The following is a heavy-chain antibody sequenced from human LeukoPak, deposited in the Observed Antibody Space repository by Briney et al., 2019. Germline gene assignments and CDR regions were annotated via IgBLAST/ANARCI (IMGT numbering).Heavy chain of an antibody. CDR3: AGASSSSPGDY. CDR1: GFTFSSYS. CDR2: ISSSSSYI. Sequence: PGGSLRLSCAASGFTFSSYSMNWVRQAPGKGLEWVSSISSSSSYIYYADSVKGRFTISRDNAKNSLYLQMNSLRAEDTAVYYCAGASSSSPGDYWGQGTLVTVSS. J-gene: IGHJ4*02. V-gene: IGHV3-21*01. D-gene: IGHD6-6*01.